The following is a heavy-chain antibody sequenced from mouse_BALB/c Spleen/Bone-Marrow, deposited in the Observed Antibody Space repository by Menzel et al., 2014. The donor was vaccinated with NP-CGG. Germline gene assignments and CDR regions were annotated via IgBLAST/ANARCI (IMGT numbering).Heavy chain of an antibody. V-gene: IGHV7-3*02. J-gene: IGHJ2*01. Sequence: EVQLVESGGGLVQPGGSLRLSCATSGFTFPDYYMNWVRQPPGKALEWLAFIRNKAYGYTTEYSASVKGRFTISRDNSQNILYLQMNTPRAEDSATYYCARDMGGLLFDSWGQGTTLSVSS. D-gene: IGHD1-1*01. CDR2: IRNKAYGYTT. CDR3: ARDMGGLLFDS. CDR1: GFTFPDYY.